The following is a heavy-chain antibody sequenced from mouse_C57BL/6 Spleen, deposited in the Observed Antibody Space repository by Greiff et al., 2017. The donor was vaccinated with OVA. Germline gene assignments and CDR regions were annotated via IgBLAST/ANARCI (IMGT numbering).Heavy chain of an antibody. V-gene: IGHV1-64*01. Sequence: QVQLQQPGAELVKPGASVKLSCKASGYTFTSYWMHWVKQRPGQGLEWIGMIHPNSGSTNYNEKFKSKATLTVDKSSSTAYMQLSSLTSEDSAVYYCARAPPYYHRYAMDYWGQGTSVTVSS. CDR2: IHPNSGST. CDR1: GYTFTSYW. J-gene: IGHJ4*01. CDR3: ARAPPYYHRYAMDY. D-gene: IGHD1-1*01.